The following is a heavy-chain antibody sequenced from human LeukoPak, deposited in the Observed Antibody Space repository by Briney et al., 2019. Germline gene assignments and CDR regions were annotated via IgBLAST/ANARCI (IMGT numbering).Heavy chain of an antibody. CDR3: ARADYDSSGYYPDY. J-gene: IGHJ4*02. Sequence: PSQALSLTCTVSGGSIGSGGYYWSWIRQHPGKGLEWIGYIYYSGSTYYNPSLKSRVTISVDTSKNQSSLKLSSVTAADTAVYYCARADYDSSGYYPDYWGQGTLVTVSS. CDR2: IYYSGST. V-gene: IGHV4-31*03. CDR1: GGSIGSGGYY. D-gene: IGHD3-22*01.